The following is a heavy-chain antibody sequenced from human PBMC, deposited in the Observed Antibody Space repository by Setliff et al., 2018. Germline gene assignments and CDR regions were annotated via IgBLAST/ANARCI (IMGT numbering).Heavy chain of an antibody. J-gene: IGHJ6*02. D-gene: IGHD3-10*01. Sequence: GASVKVSFKASGGTFSSYAISWVRQAPGQGLEWMGGIIPILGIANYAQKFQGRVTITADKSTSTAYMELSSLRSEDTAVYYCARGGTMVRGVIIPYYYGMDVWGQGTTVTVSS. CDR2: IIPILGIA. CDR1: GGTFSSYA. V-gene: IGHV1-69*10. CDR3: ARGGTMVRGVIIPYYYGMDV.